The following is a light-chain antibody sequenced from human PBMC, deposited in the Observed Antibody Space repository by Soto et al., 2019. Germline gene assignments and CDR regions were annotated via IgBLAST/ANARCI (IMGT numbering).Light chain of an antibody. V-gene: IGKV3-20*01. CDR3: QQYGTSPPVYT. CDR1: QSISSTY. CDR2: GTY. J-gene: IGKJ2*01. Sequence: EIVLTQSPGTLSLSPGERATLSCRTSQSISSTYLAWYQQKPGQAPRLLIYGTYSRATGIPDRFSGSGSGRDLTLPLSRLEPVDFAVYYCQQYGTSPPVYTFGQGTKLEIK.